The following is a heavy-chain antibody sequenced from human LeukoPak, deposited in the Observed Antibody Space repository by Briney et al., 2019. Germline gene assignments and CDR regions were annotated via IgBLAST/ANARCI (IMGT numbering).Heavy chain of an antibody. CDR2: IWYDGSNK. D-gene: IGHD3-22*01. J-gene: IGHJ4*02. Sequence: GGSLRLSCAASGFTFSSYGMHWVRQAPGKGLEWVAVIWYDGSNKYYADSVEGRFTISRDNSKNTLYLQMNSLRAEDTAVYYCARGRWSGYDSSGYYSSFDYWGQGTLVTVSS. CDR3: ARGRWSGYDSSGYYSSFDY. V-gene: IGHV3-33*01. CDR1: GFTFSSYG.